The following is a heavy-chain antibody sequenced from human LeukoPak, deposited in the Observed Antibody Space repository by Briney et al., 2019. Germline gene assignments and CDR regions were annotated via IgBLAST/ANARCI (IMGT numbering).Heavy chain of an antibody. Sequence: GASVKVSCKASGYSFTSYYMHWVRQAPGQGLEWMGVINPSGSTDYAQKFQGRVTMTRDTSTNTVYMDLSSLRSEDTAVYYCARAGGYSHGLDYWGQGTLVTVSS. CDR2: INPSGST. J-gene: IGHJ4*02. D-gene: IGHD5-18*01. CDR1: GYSFTSYY. V-gene: IGHV1-46*01. CDR3: ARAGGYSHGLDY.